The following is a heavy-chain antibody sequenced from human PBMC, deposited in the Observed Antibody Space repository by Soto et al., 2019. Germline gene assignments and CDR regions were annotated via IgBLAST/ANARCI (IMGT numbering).Heavy chain of an antibody. D-gene: IGHD6-13*01. V-gene: IGHV4-39*01. Sequence: SETLSLTCTVSGGSISSSSYYWGWIRQPPGKGLEWIGSIYYSGSTYYNPSLKSRVTISVDTSKNQFSLKLSSVTAADTAVYYCARRSRIAAAGWFDPWGQGTLVTVSS. CDR3: ARRSRIAAAGWFDP. CDR2: IYYSGST. J-gene: IGHJ5*02. CDR1: GGSISSSSYY.